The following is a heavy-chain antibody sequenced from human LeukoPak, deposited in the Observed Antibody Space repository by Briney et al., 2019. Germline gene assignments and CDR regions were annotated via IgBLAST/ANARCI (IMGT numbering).Heavy chain of an antibody. Sequence: PGGSLRLSCAASGFTFSPYWMSWVRQAPGKGLEWVASIKPDGSGKYYVDSVKGRFTISRDNAKNALYLQLNSLRAEDTAVYFCVRLGDGSGYYDYWGQGTLVTVSS. CDR2: IKPDGSGK. J-gene: IGHJ4*02. CDR1: GFTFSPYW. CDR3: VRLGDGSGYYDY. V-gene: IGHV3-7*01. D-gene: IGHD3-22*01.